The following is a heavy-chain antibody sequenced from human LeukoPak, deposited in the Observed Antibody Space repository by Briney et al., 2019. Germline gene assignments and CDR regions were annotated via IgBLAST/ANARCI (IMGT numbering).Heavy chain of an antibody. J-gene: IGHJ5*02. D-gene: IGHD3-16*01. Sequence: SETLSLTCTVSGGSISSYYWSWIRQPPGKGLEWIAYTYYSGSTNYNPSLKSRVTISVDTSKNQFSLKLTSVTAADTAVYYCARRSQENGMITANNWFDPWGQGTLVTVSS. V-gene: IGHV4-59*08. CDR3: ARRSQENGMITANNWFDP. CDR1: GGSISSYY. CDR2: TYYSGST.